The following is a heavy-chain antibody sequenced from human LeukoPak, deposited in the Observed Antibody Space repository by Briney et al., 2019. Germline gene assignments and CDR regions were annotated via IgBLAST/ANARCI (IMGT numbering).Heavy chain of an antibody. CDR3: ARDIFRGTNWFDP. D-gene: IGHD2-15*01. Sequence: SQTLSLTCTVSGGSIRGGGYYCSWIRQHPGKGLEWIGYIYYSGSTYYNPSLKSRVTISVDTSNNQFSLKLSSVTAADTAVYYCARDIFRGTNWFDPWGQGTLVTVSS. J-gene: IGHJ5*02. CDR2: IYYSGST. V-gene: IGHV4-31*03. CDR1: GGSIRGGGYY.